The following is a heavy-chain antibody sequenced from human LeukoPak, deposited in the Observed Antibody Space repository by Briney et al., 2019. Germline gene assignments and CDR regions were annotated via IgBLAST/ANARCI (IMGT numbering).Heavy chain of an antibody. CDR1: GFTFTSYG. J-gene: IGHJ4*02. CDR3: ARGEYYYGSGRPSTFDY. CDR2: IWYDGSNK. V-gene: IGHV3-33*01. D-gene: IGHD3-10*01. Sequence: GGSLRLSCAASGFTFTSYGMHWVRQAPGKGLEWVAVIWYDGSNKYYADSVKGRFTISRDNSKNTLYLQMNSLRAEDTAVYYCARGEYYYGSGRPSTFDYWGQGTLVTVSS.